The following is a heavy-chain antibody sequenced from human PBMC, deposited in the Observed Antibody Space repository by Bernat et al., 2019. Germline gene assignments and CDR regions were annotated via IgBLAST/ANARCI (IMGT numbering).Heavy chain of an antibody. D-gene: IGHD6-13*01. V-gene: IGHV4-30-2*01. J-gene: IGHJ5*02. CDR3: ARVGAGAGIRATFDP. CDR2: IYHSGST. Sequence: QLQLQESGSGLVKPSQTLSLTCAVSGGSISSGGYSWSWIRQPPGKGLEWIGYIYHSGSTYYNPSLKSRVTISVDRSKNQFSLKLSSVTAADTAVYYCARVGAGAGIRATFDPWRQGTLVTVSS. CDR1: GGSISSGGYS.